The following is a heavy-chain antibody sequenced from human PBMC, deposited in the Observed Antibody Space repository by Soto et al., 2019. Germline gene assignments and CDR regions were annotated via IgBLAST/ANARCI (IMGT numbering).Heavy chain of an antibody. V-gene: IGHV4-59*01. CDR2: VYNSGST. Sequence: SETLSLTCNVSGGSIYTYYWNWIRQSPGKGLEWIGYVYNSGSTNYNPSLKSRVTISEDTSKSQFSLKVNSMTAADTAVYYCARYRREAVAGYTLDNWGQGILVTVSS. D-gene: IGHD6-13*01. J-gene: IGHJ4*02. CDR3: ARYRREAVAGYTLDN. CDR1: GGSIYTYY.